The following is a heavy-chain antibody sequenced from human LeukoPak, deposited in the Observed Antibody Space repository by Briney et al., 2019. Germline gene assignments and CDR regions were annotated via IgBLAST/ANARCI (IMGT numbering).Heavy chain of an antibody. J-gene: IGHJ4*02. Sequence: GGSLRLSCVASGFTFADAWMNWVRQAPGQGPEWVGRIKSNTDGGTTEYAAPVQDRFIISRDDLINTVYLQMNSLKIEDTALYYCTTIPLGYCSSSTCFSSFDYWGQGALVTVSS. D-gene: IGHD2-15*01. CDR2: IKSNTDGGTT. V-gene: IGHV3-15*07. CDR3: TTIPLGYCSSSTCFSSFDY. CDR1: GFTFADAW.